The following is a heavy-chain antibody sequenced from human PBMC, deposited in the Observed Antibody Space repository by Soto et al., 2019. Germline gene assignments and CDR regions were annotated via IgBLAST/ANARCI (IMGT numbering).Heavy chain of an antibody. V-gene: IGHV1-69*13. CDR3: ARPRGAGSSHHFDY. D-gene: IGHD3-10*01. J-gene: IGHJ4*02. CDR1: GGTFSSYA. Sequence: SVKVSCKASGGTFSSYAISWVRQAPGQGLEWMGGIIPIYGTANYAQKFQGRVTITADESTSTAYMELSSLRAEDTAVYYCARPRGAGSSHHFDYWGQGTLVTVSS. CDR2: IIPIYGTA.